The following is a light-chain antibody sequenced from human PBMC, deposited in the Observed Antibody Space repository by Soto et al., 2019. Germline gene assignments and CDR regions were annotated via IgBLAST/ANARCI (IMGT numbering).Light chain of an antibody. Sequence: EIVFSPVPGTLSLSPRERGTLSSKASQSVSNNYLAWYQQQPGQAPRLLIYGASTRATGIPARFSGSGSGTEFTLTISSLQPDDFATDYCQKYNSYPCMFGQGNLVDIK. V-gene: IGKV3-15*01. CDR1: QSVSNN. J-gene: IGKJ1*01. CDR3: QKYNSYPCM. CDR2: GAS.